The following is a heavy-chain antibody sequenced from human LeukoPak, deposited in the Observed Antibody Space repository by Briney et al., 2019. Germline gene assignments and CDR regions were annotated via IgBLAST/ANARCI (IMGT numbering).Heavy chain of an antibody. V-gene: IGHV3-49*04. J-gene: IGHJ5*01. Sequence: PGRSLRLSSTAPGYTFGDYGVNSVRQAPGKRLEWVGFIRRKAHDDKPKYAASVQGRLTISRDDSKSASYLKMNSLKTEDTGVYYCVRAGGYDSWFDSWGQETQVTVSS. CDR3: VRAGGYDSWFDS. CDR1: GYTFGDYG. D-gene: IGHD5-12*01. CDR2: IRRKAHDDKP.